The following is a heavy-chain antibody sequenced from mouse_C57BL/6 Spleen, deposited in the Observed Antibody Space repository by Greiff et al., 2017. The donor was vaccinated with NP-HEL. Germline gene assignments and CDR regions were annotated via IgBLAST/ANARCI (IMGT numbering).Heavy chain of an antibody. J-gene: IGHJ2*01. CDR3: ARGGTYYYGSSYLFDY. CDR2: IYPGDGDT. Sequence: VKLQQSGAELVKPGASVKISCKASGYAFSSYWMNWVKQRPGKGLEWIGQIYPGDGDTNYNGKFKGKATLTADKSSSTAYMQLSSLTSEDSAVYFCARGGTYYYGSSYLFDYWGQGTTLTVSS. D-gene: IGHD1-1*01. V-gene: IGHV1-80*01. CDR1: GYAFSSYW.